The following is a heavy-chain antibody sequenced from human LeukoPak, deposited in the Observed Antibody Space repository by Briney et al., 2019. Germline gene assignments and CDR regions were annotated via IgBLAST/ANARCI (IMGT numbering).Heavy chain of an antibody. CDR3: ARDLRYDSSGPYYYMDV. J-gene: IGHJ6*03. CDR1: GYSISSGYY. D-gene: IGHD3-22*01. CDR2: IYHSGST. V-gene: IGHV4-38-2*02. Sequence: EPSETLSLTCTVSGYSISSGYYWGWIRQPPGKGLEWIGSIYHSGSTYYNPSLKSRVTISVDTSKNQFSLKLSSVTAADTAVYYCARDLRYDSSGPYYYMDVWGKGTTVTVSS.